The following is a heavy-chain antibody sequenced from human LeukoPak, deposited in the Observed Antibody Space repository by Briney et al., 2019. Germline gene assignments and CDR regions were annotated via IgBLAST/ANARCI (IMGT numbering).Heavy chain of an antibody. CDR3: GRRFGAWPYYLDH. J-gene: IGHJ4*02. Sequence: SETLSLTCTVSGGSISRSSYYWGWIRQPPGKGLQWTGSIYYSDSGKMYYNPSLKSRVTMSADTSKNQFSLRVSSVTAADTALYYCGRRFGAWPYYLDHWGQGALVTVSS. D-gene: IGHD3-10*01. V-gene: IGHV4-39*01. CDR1: GGSISRSSYY. CDR2: IYYSDSGKM.